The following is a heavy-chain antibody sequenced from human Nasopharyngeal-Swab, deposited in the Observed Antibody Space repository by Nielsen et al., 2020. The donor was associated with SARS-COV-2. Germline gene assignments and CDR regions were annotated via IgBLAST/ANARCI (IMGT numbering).Heavy chain of an antibody. CDR1: GFTFSGSA. J-gene: IGHJ6*04. Sequence: GGSLRLSCAASGFTFSGSAMHWVRQASGKGLEWVGCIRSKANSYATAYAASVKGRFTISRDDSKNTAYLQMNSLKTEDTAVYYCTRPIYCSSTSCSDVWGKGTTVTVSS. CDR2: IRSKANSYAT. CDR3: TRPIYCSSTSCSDV. D-gene: IGHD2-2*01. V-gene: IGHV3-73*01.